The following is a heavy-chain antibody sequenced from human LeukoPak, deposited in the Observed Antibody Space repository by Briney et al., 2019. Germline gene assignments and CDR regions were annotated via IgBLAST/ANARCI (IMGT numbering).Heavy chain of an antibody. D-gene: IGHD1-26*01. CDR1: GFTFSSYG. V-gene: IGHV3-23*01. CDR2: ISGSGGST. J-gene: IGHJ6*03. Sequence: GVLRLSCAASGFTFSSYGMSWVRQAPGKGLEWVSAISGSGGSTYYADSVKGRFTISRDNSKNTLYLQMNSLRAEDTAVYYCAKSGTKYYYYMDVWGKGTTVTISS. CDR3: AKSGTKYYYYMDV.